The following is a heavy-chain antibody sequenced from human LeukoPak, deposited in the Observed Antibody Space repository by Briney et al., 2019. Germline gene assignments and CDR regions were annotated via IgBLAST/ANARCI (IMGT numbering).Heavy chain of an antibody. CDR1: GLTFSSYW. Sequence: GGSLRLSCAASGLTFSSYWMHWVRHAPGNGLVWVSRIDTDGSTKTYADSVKGRFTISRDNSKNTLYLQVNSLRAEDTALYYCATGKGRENTSFGYWGEGALVTVSS. J-gene: IGHJ4*02. CDR3: ATGKGRENTSFGY. CDR2: IDTDGSTK. V-gene: IGHV3-74*01. D-gene: IGHD3-10*01.